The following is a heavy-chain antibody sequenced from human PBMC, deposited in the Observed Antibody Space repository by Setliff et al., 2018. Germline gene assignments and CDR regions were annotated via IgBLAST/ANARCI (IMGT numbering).Heavy chain of an antibody. D-gene: IGHD3-3*01. J-gene: IGHJ3*02. CDR3: AISTIFGVVSPTPDAFDI. CDR1: GYTFTSYG. V-gene: IGHV1-18*01. CDR2: ISAYNGNT. Sequence: ASVKVSCKASGYTFTSYGISWVRQAPGQGLEWMGWISAYNGNTNYAQKLQGRVTMTTDTSTSTAYMELSSLRSEDTAVYYCAISTIFGVVSPTPDAFDIWGQGTMVTVSS.